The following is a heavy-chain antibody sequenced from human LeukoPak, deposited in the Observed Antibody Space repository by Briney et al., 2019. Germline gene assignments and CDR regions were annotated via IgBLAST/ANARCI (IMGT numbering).Heavy chain of an antibody. CDR1: GFTFSDYA. CDR3: ARGSYRDY. CDR2: ISFDGGKT. Sequence: GGSLRLSCGASGFTFSDYALHWVRQAPGKGLEWVAVISFDGGKTTYADSVKGRFTTSRDNSKDTLYLQMSGLRGEDTAVYYCARGSYRDYWGQGTLVTVSS. J-gene: IGHJ4*03. V-gene: IGHV3-30-3*01.